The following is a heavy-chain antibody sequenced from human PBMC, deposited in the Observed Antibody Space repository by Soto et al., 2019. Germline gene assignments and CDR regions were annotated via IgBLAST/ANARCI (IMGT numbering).Heavy chain of an antibody. CDR2: IYHSGST. V-gene: IGHV4-4*02. D-gene: IGHD3-22*01. J-gene: IGHJ4*02. CDR1: GGSISSSNW. CDR3: ATTRAGYYDSSGWIDY. Sequence: SETLSLTCAVSGGSISSSNWWSWVRQPPGKGLEWIREIYHSGSTNYNPSLKSRVTISVDKSKNQFSLKLSSVTAADTAVYYCATTRAGYYDSSGWIDYWGQGTLVPVS.